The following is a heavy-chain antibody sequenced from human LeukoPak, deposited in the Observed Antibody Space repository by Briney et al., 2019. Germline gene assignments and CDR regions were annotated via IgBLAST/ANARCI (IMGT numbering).Heavy chain of an antibody. CDR3: AKDAVAPGSGGDYFDY. CDR1: GFTFSSNA. Sequence: GGSLRLSCAASGFTFSSNAMGWVRQAPGKGLEWVSVMSANGGRTYYADSVKGRFTISRDNSKNTLSLQMNSLRADDTAVYYCAKDAVAPGSGGDYFDYWGQGTLVTVSS. D-gene: IGHD3-10*01. V-gene: IGHV3-23*01. CDR2: MSANGGRT. J-gene: IGHJ4*02.